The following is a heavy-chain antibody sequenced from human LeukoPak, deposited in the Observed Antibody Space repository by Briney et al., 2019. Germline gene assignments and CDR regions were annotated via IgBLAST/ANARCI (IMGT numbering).Heavy chain of an antibody. Sequence: SETLSLTCAVSGYSISSGYYWGWIRQPPGKGLEWIGSIYHSGSTYYNPSLKSRVTISVDTSKNQFSLKLSSVTAADTAVYYCASILFYDYVWGSYRVYYFDYWGQGTLVTVSS. V-gene: IGHV4-38-2*01. CDR1: GYSISSGYY. CDR2: IYHSGST. J-gene: IGHJ4*02. D-gene: IGHD3-16*02. CDR3: ASILFYDYVWGSYRVYYFDY.